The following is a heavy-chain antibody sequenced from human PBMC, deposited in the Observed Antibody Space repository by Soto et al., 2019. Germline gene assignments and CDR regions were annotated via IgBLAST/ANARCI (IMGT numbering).Heavy chain of an antibody. CDR2: MNNDGSYI. Sequence: PGGSLRLSCAASGFTFSSYWMYWVRQAPGKGLEWVSHMNNDGSYIIYAESVKGRFTFSRDNAKNTLYLQMNSLRAEDTAVYYCAKGCGGSCYYFDYWGQGTLVTVSS. V-gene: IGHV3-74*01. J-gene: IGHJ4*02. CDR3: AKGCGGSCYYFDY. CDR1: GFTFSSYW. D-gene: IGHD2-15*01.